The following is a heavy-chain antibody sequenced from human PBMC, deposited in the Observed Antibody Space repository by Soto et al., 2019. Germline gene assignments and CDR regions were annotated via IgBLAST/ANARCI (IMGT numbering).Heavy chain of an antibody. CDR1: GFTFDDYA. Sequence: EVRLVESGGGLVQPGRSLRLSCAASGFTFDDYAMHWVRQAPGKGLEWVSGISWNSGSIGYADSVKGRFTISRDNAKNFLYLQMNSLRAEDTALYYCAKDLGLYEYNAFDIWGQGTMVTVSS. J-gene: IGHJ3*02. CDR3: AKDLGLYEYNAFDI. V-gene: IGHV3-9*01. D-gene: IGHD3-3*01. CDR2: ISWNSGSI.